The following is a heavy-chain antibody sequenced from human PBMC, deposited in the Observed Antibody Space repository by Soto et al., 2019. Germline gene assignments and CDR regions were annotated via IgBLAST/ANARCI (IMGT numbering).Heavy chain of an antibody. J-gene: IGHJ4*02. D-gene: IGHD3-16*02. Sequence: ASVKVSCKASGYTFTSYGISWVRQAPGQGLEWMGWISAYNGNTNYAQKLQGRVTMTTDTSTSTAYMELRSLRSDDTAVYYCAREYYDYVWGSYRPLDYWDQGTLVTVSS. CDR1: GYTFTSYG. CDR3: AREYYDYVWGSYRPLDY. V-gene: IGHV1-18*01. CDR2: ISAYNGNT.